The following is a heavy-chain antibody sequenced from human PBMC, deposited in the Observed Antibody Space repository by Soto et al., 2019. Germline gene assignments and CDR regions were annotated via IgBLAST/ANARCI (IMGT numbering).Heavy chain of an antibody. V-gene: IGHV3-7*01. J-gene: IGHJ4*02. Sequence: EVQLVESGGGLVQPGGSLRLSCAASGFSFSSHWMGWVRQAPGKWLEWVANIIQGGGEKNYVASVKGRFTISRDNAKNSLSLQMNSLRADDTAVYYCERVEHYNRGWHDYWGQGPLVSVSS. CDR1: GFSFSSHW. CDR3: ERVEHYNRGWHDY. D-gene: IGHD6-19*01. CDR2: IIQGGGEK.